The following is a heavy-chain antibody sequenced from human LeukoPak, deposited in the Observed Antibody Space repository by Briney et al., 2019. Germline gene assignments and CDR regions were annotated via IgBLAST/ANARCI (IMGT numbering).Heavy chain of an antibody. V-gene: IGHV4-61*02. CDR1: GGSISSSSYY. J-gene: IGHJ5*02. Sequence: KPSETLSLTCTVSGGSISSSSYYWGWIRQPAGKGLEWIGRIYSSGSTNYNPSLKSRVTISVDTSKNQFSLKLSSVTAADTAVYYCAREELNMVRGVIPKEAWGWFDPWGQGTLVTVSS. D-gene: IGHD3-10*01. CDR3: AREELNMVRGVIPKEAWGWFDP. CDR2: IYSSGST.